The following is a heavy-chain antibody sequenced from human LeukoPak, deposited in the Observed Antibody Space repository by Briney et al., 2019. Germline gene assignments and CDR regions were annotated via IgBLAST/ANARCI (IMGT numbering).Heavy chain of an antibody. CDR3: ARSKSSSSPNFDY. D-gene: IGHD6-6*01. J-gene: IGHJ4*02. V-gene: IGHV3-30-3*01. CDR1: GFTFSSYA. CDR2: ISYDGSNK. Sequence: GGSLRLSCTASGFTFSSYAMHWVRQAPGKGLEWVAIISYDGSNKYYADSVKGRFTISRDNSKSTLYLQMNSLRAEDTAVYYCARSKSSSSPNFDYWGQGTLVTVSS.